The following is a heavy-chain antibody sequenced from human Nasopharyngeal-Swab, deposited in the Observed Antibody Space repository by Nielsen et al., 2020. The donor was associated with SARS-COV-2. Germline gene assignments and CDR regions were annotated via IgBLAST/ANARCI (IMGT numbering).Heavy chain of an antibody. Sequence: SETLSLTCAVSGGSISSRHWWTWVRQPPGKGLEWLGEISHSGSTNYNPSRKSRVTISVDKSKNQFSLKLSSGTATDTAVYYCARGGYSYGSALAWYMDVWGKGTTVTVSS. CDR1: GGSISSRHW. J-gene: IGHJ6*03. D-gene: IGHD5-18*01. CDR3: ARGGYSYGSALAWYMDV. V-gene: IGHV4-4*02. CDR2: ISHSGST.